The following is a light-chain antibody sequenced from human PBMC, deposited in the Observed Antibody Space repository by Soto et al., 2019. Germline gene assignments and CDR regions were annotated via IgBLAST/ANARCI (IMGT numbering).Light chain of an antibody. Sequence: QSALTQPASVSGSPGQSITISCTGTSSDLGTYNYVSWYQQHPGKAPKLIIYDVSDRPSEVSDRFSGSKSGNTASLTISGLQAEDEADYYCGSYTTRSTLVFGGGTKLTVL. CDR3: GSYTTRSTLV. V-gene: IGLV2-14*03. J-gene: IGLJ2*01. CDR1: SSDLGTYNY. CDR2: DVS.